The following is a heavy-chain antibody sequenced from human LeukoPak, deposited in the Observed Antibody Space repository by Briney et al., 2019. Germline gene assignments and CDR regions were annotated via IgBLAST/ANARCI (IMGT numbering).Heavy chain of an antibody. CDR1: GFTFSSYA. CDR3: AKTKERYSSGGTGSLFDI. CDR2: ISGSGGSI. D-gene: IGHD6-19*01. J-gene: IGHJ3*02. V-gene: IGHV3-23*01. Sequence: PGGSLRLSCAASGFTFSSYAMSWVRQAPGKGLEWVSAISGSGGSIYYADSVKGRFTISRDNSKNTLYLQMNSLRAEDTAVYYCAKTKERYSSGGTGSLFDIWGQGTMVTVSS.